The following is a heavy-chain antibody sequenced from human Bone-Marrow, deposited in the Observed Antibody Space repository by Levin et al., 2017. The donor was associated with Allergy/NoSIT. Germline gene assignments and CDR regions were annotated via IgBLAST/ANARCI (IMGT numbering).Heavy chain of an antibody. J-gene: IGHJ4*02. V-gene: IGHV4-59*11. CDR1: DDSINSRY. Sequence: SETLSLTCTVSDDSINSRYWSWIRQSPTTGLEWIAYVYYTGSTSYNPSLKSRVSIALDTSKRPVSLKLTSVTAADTARYFCARIAMYGDGWYQSDSWGQGTLVTVSS. D-gene: IGHD6-19*01. CDR2: VYYTGST. CDR3: ARIAMYGDGWYQSDS.